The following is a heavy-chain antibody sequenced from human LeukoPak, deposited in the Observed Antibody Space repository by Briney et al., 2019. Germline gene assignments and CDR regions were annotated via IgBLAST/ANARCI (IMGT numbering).Heavy chain of an antibody. CDR2: IRSKAYGETA. D-gene: IGHD1-1*01. J-gene: IGHJ4*02. V-gene: IGHV3-49*04. CDR1: GFTFSSYA. Sequence: GGSLRLSCAASGFTFSSYAMHWVRQAPGKGLEWVGFIRSKAYGETADYAASVKGRFTISRDDSKAIAYLQMNSLKTEDTAVYHCTRDRGAYNLYDYWGQGTLVTVSS. CDR3: TRDRGAYNLYDY.